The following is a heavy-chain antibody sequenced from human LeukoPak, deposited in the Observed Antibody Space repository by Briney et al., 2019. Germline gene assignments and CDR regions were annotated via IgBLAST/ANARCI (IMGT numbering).Heavy chain of an antibody. J-gene: IGHJ4*02. CDR3: AKGSYYDSSGSFYFDY. V-gene: IGHV3-23*01. CDR1: XFXXXXXX. D-gene: IGHD3-22*01. Sequence: GXXXLXXAAXXFXXXXXXXXXVXQAPGKGXEXVXGISGSGDNTYYADSVRGRFTISRDNSKNTLYVQVNSLGIEDTAAYYCAKGSYYDSSGSFYFDYWGQGTLVTVSS. CDR2: ISGSGDNT.